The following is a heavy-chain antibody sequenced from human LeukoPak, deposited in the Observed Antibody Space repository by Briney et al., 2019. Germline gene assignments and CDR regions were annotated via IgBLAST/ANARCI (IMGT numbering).Heavy chain of an antibody. D-gene: IGHD3-9*01. CDR2: ICGSGGST. CDR3: AKGPTPQYYDILPGYYTQDY. CDR1: RFTFSSYA. J-gene: IGHJ4*02. V-gene: IGHV3-23*01. Sequence: PGGSLRLSCAASRFTFSSYAMSSVRQAPGKGLEWVSGICGSGGSTYYADSVKGRLTISRDNSKDTLYLQMNSLRAEDTAVYFCAKGPTPQYYDILPGYYTQDYWGQGTLVTVSS.